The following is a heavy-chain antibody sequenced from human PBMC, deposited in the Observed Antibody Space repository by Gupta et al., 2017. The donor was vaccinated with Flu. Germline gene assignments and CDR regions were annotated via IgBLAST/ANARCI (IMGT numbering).Heavy chain of an antibody. CDR1: GFTFGAFA. V-gene: IGHV3-49*04. D-gene: IGHD3-16*02. CDR2: IRSKTYGGTT. J-gene: IGHJ6*03. Sequence: EVQLVESGGGLVQPGRSLRLSCTTSGFTFGAFAMSWVRQAPGKGLEWVGFIRSKTYGGTTEYAASVKGRFTISRDDSKSIAYLQMNSLKIEDTAVYYCTRPPPRYSVFPYYYYYMDVWGKGTTVTVSS. CDR3: TRPPPRYSVFPYYYYYMDV.